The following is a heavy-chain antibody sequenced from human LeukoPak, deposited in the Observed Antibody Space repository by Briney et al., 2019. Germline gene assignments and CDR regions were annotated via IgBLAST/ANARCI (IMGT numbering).Heavy chain of an antibody. J-gene: IGHJ4*02. CDR2: INSDGSST. Sequence: GGSLRLSCAASGFTFSHYWMHWVRQAPGKGLVSVSRINSDGSSTNYADSVKGRFTISRDNAKNSLYLQMNSLRDEDTAVYYCARDRNSNSWYDYRGQGTLVTVSS. V-gene: IGHV3-74*01. CDR1: GFTFSHYW. D-gene: IGHD6-13*01. CDR3: ARDRNSNSWYDY.